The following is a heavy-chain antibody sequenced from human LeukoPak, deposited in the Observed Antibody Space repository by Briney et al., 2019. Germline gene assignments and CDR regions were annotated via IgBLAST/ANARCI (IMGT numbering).Heavy chain of an antibody. CDR3: ARGGSSSSYYNNYGMDV. Sequence: GASVTVSCKASGYSLTSFDINWVRQGSRQGLEWMGWMNPKRGNTGYAPTFQGSVTITRDTSIDTAFMELSSPRPDDTAVYYCARGGSSSSYYNNYGMDVWGQGTTITVSS. CDR1: GYSLTSFD. D-gene: IGHD6-13*01. J-gene: IGHJ6*02. CDR2: MNPKRGNT. V-gene: IGHV1-8*01.